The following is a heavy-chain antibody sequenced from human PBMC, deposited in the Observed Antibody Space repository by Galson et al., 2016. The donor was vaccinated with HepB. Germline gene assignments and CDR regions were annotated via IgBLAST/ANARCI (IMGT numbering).Heavy chain of an antibody. Sequence: SLRLSCAASGFTFSSYGMHWVRQAPGKGLEWVAAIQFDGSKKYYGDSVKGRFTISRDDSKNTVYLQMSSLRAEDTAIYFCARDVSYGSNWFDPRGQGTLVTVAS. J-gene: IGHJ5*02. CDR2: IQFDGSKK. CDR1: GFTFSSYG. D-gene: IGHD3-16*02. V-gene: IGHV3-33*01. CDR3: ARDVSYGSNWFDP.